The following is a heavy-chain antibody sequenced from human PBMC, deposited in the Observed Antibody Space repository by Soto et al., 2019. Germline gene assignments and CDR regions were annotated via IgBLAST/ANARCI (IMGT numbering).Heavy chain of an antibody. CDR2: ISYDGSNK. Sequence: QVQLVESGGGVVQPGRSLRLSCAASGFTFSSYGMHWVRQAPGKGLEWVAVISYDGSNKYYADSVKGRFTISRDNSKNTLYRQMNSLRAEDTAVYYCAKDEKDCGGDCYSYYYYYGMDVWGQGTTVTVSS. V-gene: IGHV3-30*18. CDR1: GFTFSSYG. J-gene: IGHJ6*02. D-gene: IGHD2-21*02. CDR3: AKDEKDCGGDCYSYYYYYGMDV.